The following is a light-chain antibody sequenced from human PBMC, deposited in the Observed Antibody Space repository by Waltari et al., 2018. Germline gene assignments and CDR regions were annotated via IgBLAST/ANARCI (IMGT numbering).Light chain of an antibody. J-gene: IGLJ1*01. V-gene: IGLV2-23*01. CDR3: CSYTGSSTSYG. CDR1: STDLSSYNL. CDR2: EAT. Sequence: QSALSQPASVSGSPGQSLTITCPGASTDLSSYNLVAGYHPHPNRAPKLIIYEATKRPSGISHRFSGAKSGATASLRISGLQADDEADYYCCSYTGSSTSYGCGGGTKVTVL.